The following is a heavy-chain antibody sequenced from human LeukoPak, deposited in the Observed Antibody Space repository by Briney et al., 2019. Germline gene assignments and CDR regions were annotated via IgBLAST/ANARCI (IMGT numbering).Heavy chain of an antibody. V-gene: IGHV1-69*13. CDR2: IIPIFGTA. J-gene: IGHJ6*03. D-gene: IGHD2-21*01. Sequence: GASVKVSCKASGGTFSSYAISWVRQAPGQGLKWMGGIIPIFGTANYAQKFQGRVTITADESTSTAYMELSSLRSEDTAVYYCARAPYCGGDCYSPAFNYYYYMDVWGKGTTVTVSS. CDR3: ARAPYCGGDCYSPAFNYYYYMDV. CDR1: GGTFSSYA.